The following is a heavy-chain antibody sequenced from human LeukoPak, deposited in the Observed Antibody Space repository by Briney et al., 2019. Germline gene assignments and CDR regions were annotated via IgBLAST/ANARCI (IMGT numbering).Heavy chain of an antibody. CDR3: TRSRGYYVNDY. CDR1: GASIRSSF. V-gene: IGHV4-59*01. Sequence: PSETLSLTCTVSGASIRSSFWNWIRQPPGRGLEWIGYLSMRGTTNYNPSLKSRVTISADTSENQFSLKVSSVTAADTAVYYCTRSRGYYVNDYWGQGILVTVSS. D-gene: IGHD1-26*01. J-gene: IGHJ4*02. CDR2: LSMRGTT.